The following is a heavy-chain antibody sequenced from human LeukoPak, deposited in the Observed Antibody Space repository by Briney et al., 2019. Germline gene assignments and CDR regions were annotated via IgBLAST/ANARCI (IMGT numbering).Heavy chain of an antibody. CDR1: GGSISSGGYY. J-gene: IGHJ4*02. Sequence: SQTLSLTCTVPGGSISSGGYYWSWIRQHPGKGLEWIGYIYYSGSTYYNPSLKSRVTISVDTSKNQFSLKLSSVTAADTTVYYCARVGLGYGDYLDYWGQGTLVTVSS. CDR3: ARVGLGYGDYLDY. CDR2: IYYSGST. D-gene: IGHD4-17*01. V-gene: IGHV4-31*03.